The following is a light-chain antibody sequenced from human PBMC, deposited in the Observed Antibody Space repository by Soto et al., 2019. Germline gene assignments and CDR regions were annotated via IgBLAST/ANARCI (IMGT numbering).Light chain of an antibody. CDR3: MQALQTRWT. CDR1: QSLLHSSGHNY. CDR2: LGS. V-gene: IGKV2-28*01. J-gene: IGKJ1*01. Sequence: DIVMTQSPLSLSVTPGEPASISCRSSQSLLHSSGHNYLDWYLQKPGQSPQLLIYLGSNRASGVPDRFSGSGSGTDFTLKISRVEAEDVGVYYCMQALQTRWTFGQGTKVEIK.